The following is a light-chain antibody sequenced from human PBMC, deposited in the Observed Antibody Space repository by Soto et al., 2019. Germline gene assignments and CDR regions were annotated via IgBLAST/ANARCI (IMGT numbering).Light chain of an antibody. CDR2: EVS. Sequence: QSVLTQPPSASGSLGQSVTISCTGTSSDIGTYDYVSWYQQHPGRAPKLIIFEVSKRPLGVPDRFSGSKSGNTASLIVSGLQAEDEADYYSGSHTSSSTSSYVFGPGSQVTV. V-gene: IGLV2-8*01. CDR1: SSDIGTYDY. CDR3: GSHTSSSTSSYV. J-gene: IGLJ1*01.